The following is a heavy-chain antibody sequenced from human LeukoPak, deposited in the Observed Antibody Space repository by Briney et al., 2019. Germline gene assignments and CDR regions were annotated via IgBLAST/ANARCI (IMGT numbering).Heavy chain of an antibody. V-gene: IGHV1-46*01. CDR2: INPSGGST. J-gene: IGHJ3*02. CDR1: GYTFTSYY. CDR3: ARKYYDILTGYLGDALDI. Sequence: ASVTVSCKASGYTFTSYYMHWVRQAPGQGVEWMGIINPSGGSTIYAQKFQGRVIMTRDTSTSTVYMELSSLRSEDTAVYYCARKYYDILTGYLGDALDIWGQGTMVTVSS. D-gene: IGHD3-9*01.